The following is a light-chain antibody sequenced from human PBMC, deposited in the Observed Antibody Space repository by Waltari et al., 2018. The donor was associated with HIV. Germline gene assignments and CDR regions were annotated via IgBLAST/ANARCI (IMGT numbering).Light chain of an antibody. CDR2: EVS. V-gene: IGLV2-14*01. Sequence: QSALTQPASVSGSPGQSITISCTGTNSDLGAYNYVSWYQQHPGKAPKLLIYEVSKRPSGVAKRFSGSKSGTTAPLTISGLQAEDEADYYCSSYTGTSTLYVFGPGTKVTVL. CDR1: NSDLGAYNY. J-gene: IGLJ1*01. CDR3: SSYTGTSTLYV.